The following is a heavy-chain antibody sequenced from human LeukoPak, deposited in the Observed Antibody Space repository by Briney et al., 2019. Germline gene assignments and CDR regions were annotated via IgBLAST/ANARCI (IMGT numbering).Heavy chain of an antibody. Sequence: GGSLRLSCAASGFTFSNFGMHWVRQAPGKGLEWVAVISYDGSNKYYADSVKGRFTISRDNSKNTLYLQMNSLRAEDTAVYYCAKSGGNSNDAFDIWGQGTMVTVSS. CDR3: AKSGGNSNDAFDI. V-gene: IGHV3-30*18. J-gene: IGHJ3*02. CDR2: ISYDGSNK. CDR1: GFTFSNFG. D-gene: IGHD4-23*01.